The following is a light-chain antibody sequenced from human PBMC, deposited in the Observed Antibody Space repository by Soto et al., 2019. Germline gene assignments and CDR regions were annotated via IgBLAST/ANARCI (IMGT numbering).Light chain of an antibody. CDR2: RNN. CDR1: SSDIGSNT. Sequence: SVLTQPPSASGTPGQMVTISCSGSSSDIGSNTVNWFQHLPGTAPKLLIYRNNQRPSGVSDRFSGSKSGTSASLAISGLQSEDEADYYCAAWDDSLNGYVFGSGTKVTVL. J-gene: IGLJ1*01. V-gene: IGLV1-44*01. CDR3: AAWDDSLNGYV.